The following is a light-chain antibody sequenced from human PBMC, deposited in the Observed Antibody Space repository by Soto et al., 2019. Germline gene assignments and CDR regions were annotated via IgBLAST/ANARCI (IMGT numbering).Light chain of an antibody. Sequence: HSVLTQPPSASGTPGQRVTISCSGSSSNIGSHYVYWYQQLPGTAPKVLLYRNNQRPSGVPDRFSGSKSGTSASLAISGLRSEDEADYYCATWDDSLSVLFGGGTKDTVL. CDR2: RNN. CDR1: SSNIGSHY. V-gene: IGLV1-47*01. J-gene: IGLJ2*01. CDR3: ATWDDSLSVL.